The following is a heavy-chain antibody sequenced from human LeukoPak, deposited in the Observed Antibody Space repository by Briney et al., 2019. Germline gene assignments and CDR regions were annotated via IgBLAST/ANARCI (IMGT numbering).Heavy chain of an antibody. CDR2: IIPIFGTA. D-gene: IGHD6-13*01. CDR3: ARGSRLEFNWFDP. J-gene: IGHJ5*02. CDR1: GGTFSSYA. Sequence: ASVKVSCKASGGTFSSYAISWVRQAPGQGLEWMGGIIPIFGTANYAQKFQGRVTITADKSTSTAYMELSSLRSEDTAVYYCARGSRLEFNWFDPWGQGTLVTVSS. V-gene: IGHV1-69*06.